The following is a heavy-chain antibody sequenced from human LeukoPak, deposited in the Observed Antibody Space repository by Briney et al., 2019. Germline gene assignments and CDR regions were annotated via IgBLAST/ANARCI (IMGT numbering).Heavy chain of an antibody. V-gene: IGHV1-69*05. CDR2: IIPIFGTA. CDR3: ARWELKAFDY. CDR1: GGTFSSYA. J-gene: IGHJ4*02. Sequence: GSSVKVSCKASGGTFSSYAISWVRQAPGQGLEWMGGIIPIFGTASYAQKFQGRVTMTRDTSTSTVYMELSSLRSEDTAVYYCARWELKAFDYWGQGTLVTVSS. D-gene: IGHD1-26*01.